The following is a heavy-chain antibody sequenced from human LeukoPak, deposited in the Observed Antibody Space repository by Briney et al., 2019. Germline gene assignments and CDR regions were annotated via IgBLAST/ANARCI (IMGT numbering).Heavy chain of an antibody. V-gene: IGHV1-24*01. CDR1: GYTLTELS. Sequence: GASVKVSCKVSGYTLTELSMHWVRQAPGKGLEWMGGFDPEDGETIYAQKFQGRVTMTEDTSTDTAYMELSSLRSEDTAVYYCATPPYSSGWRTSDYWGQGTLVTVSS. J-gene: IGHJ4*02. D-gene: IGHD6-19*01. CDR2: FDPEDGET. CDR3: ATPPYSSGWRTSDY.